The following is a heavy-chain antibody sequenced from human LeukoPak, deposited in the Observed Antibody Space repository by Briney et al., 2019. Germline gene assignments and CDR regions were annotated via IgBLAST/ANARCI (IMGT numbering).Heavy chain of an antibody. J-gene: IGHJ4*02. CDR2: ISSTGYTT. V-gene: IGHV3-48*03. CDR3: ARADAYWSGDHFDH. CDR1: GFTFGDYE. D-gene: IGHD3-3*01. Sequence: GGSLRLSCAASGFTFGDYEMHWVRQAPGKGLEWVSHISSTGYTTFYADSVKGRFTISRDNAKNSLHLQMNSLGVEDTAVYYCARADAYWSGDHFDHWGQGTLVTVSS.